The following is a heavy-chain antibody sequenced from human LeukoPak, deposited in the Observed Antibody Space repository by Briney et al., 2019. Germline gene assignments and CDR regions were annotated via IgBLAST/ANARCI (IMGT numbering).Heavy chain of an antibody. CDR2: IYHSGST. CDR1: GYSISSGYY. D-gene: IGHD3-22*01. J-gene: IGHJ4*02. Sequence: SETLSLTCTVSGYSISSGYYWGWIRQPPGKGLEWIGSIYHSGSTYYNPSLKSRVTMSVDTSKHQFSLKLSSVTAADTAVYFCAGNYYDTKKPWDWGQGTLVTVSS. V-gene: IGHV4-38-2*02. CDR3: AGNYYDTKKPWD.